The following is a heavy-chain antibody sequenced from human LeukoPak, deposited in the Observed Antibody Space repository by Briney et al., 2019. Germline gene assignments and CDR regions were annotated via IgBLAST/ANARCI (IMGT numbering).Heavy chain of an antibody. V-gene: IGHV7-4-1*02. CDR2: IDTNTGNP. J-gene: IGHJ4*02. D-gene: IGHD1-26*01. CDR1: GYTFTSYY. Sequence: ASVKVSCKASGYTFTSYYMHWVRQAPGQGLEWLGWIDTNTGNPTYAQAFTGRLVFSLDTSVTTTYLQISSLKAEDTAIYYCARVGKYSGSYPDYWGQGTLVTVSS. CDR3: ARVGKYSGSYPDY.